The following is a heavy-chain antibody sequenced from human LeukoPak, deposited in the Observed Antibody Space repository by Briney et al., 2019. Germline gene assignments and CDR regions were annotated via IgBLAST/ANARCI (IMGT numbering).Heavy chain of an antibody. CDR2: IYYSGST. Sequence: SETLFLTCTVSGGSISTYYWSWIRQPPGKGLEWIGYIYYSGSTNYNPSLKSRVTISVDTSKNQFSLKLGSVTAADTAVYYCAREEALGSGSFDYWGQGTLVTVSS. CDR1: GGSISTYY. J-gene: IGHJ4*02. V-gene: IGHV4-59*01. D-gene: IGHD1-26*01. CDR3: AREEALGSGSFDY.